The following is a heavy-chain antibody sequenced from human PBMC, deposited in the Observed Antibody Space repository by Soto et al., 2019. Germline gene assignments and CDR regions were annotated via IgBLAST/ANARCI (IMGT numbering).Heavy chain of an antibody. D-gene: IGHD3-10*01. V-gene: IGHV3-11*01. CDR3: ARTMVRGVMTLQHYYYMDV. CDR2: ISSSGSTI. Sequence: QVQLVESGGGLVKPGGSLRLSCAASGFTFSDYYMSWIRQAPGKGLEWVSYISSSGSTIYYADSVKGRFTISRDNAKNSLYLRMNSVRAEDTAVYYCARTMVRGVMTLQHYYYMDVWGKGTTVTVSS. CDR1: GFTFSDYY. J-gene: IGHJ6*03.